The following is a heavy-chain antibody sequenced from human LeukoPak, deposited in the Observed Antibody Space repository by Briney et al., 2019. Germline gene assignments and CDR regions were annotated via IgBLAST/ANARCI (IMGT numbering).Heavy chain of an antibody. CDR3: AIGYSYGFDY. J-gene: IGHJ4*02. V-gene: IGHV4-39*07. CDR2: IYYSGST. Sequence: SETLSLTCTVSGDSISSSSYYWGWIRQPPGKGLEWIGSIYYSGSTYYNPSLKSRVTISVDTSKNQFSLKLSSVTAADTAVYYCAIGYSYGFDYWGQGTLVTVSS. CDR1: GDSISSSSYY. D-gene: IGHD5-18*01.